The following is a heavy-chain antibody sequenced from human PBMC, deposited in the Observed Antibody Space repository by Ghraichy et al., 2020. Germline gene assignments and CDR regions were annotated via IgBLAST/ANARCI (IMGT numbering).Heavy chain of an antibody. CDR2: ISSDGSST. D-gene: IGHD1-1*01. V-gene: IGHV3-74*01. Sequence: GGSLRLSCAASGFTFNSYWMNWVRQAPGKGLVWVSRISSDGSSTSYADSVRGRFTISRDNAKNTVYLQMNSLRVEDTAVYYCANGYDYSDGMDVWGQETTVTVSS. CDR3: ANGYDYSDGMDV. J-gene: IGHJ6*02. CDR1: GFTFNSYW.